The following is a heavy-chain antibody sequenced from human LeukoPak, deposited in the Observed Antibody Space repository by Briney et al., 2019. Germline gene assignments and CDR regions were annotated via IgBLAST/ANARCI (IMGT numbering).Heavy chain of an antibody. Sequence: SETLSLTCTVSGGSISSYYWSWIRQPPGKGLEWIGYIYYSGSTNYNPSLKSRVTISVDTSKNQFSLKLSSVTAADTAVYYCARDLGGQQLVFDYWGQGTLVTVSS. J-gene: IGHJ4*02. V-gene: IGHV4-59*01. D-gene: IGHD6-6*01. CDR3: ARDLGGQQLVFDY. CDR1: GGSISSYY. CDR2: IYYSGST.